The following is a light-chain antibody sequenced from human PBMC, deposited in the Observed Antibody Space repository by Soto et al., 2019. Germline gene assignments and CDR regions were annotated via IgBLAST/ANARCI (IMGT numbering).Light chain of an antibody. CDR3: LQDYNYPLT. Sequence: IQIARSPPSLSASVGDRVTITCRASQGIRNDVGWYQQKPGKAPKLLMYAASNLQSGVPSRFSGSGSGTDFTLTISSLQPEDFATYYCLQDYNYPLTFGGGTKVDIK. CDR1: QGIRND. V-gene: IGKV1-6*02. J-gene: IGKJ4*01. CDR2: AAS.